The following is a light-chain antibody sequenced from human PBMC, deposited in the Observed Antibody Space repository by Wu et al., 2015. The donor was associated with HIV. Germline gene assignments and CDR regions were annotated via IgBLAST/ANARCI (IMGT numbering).Light chain of an antibody. CDR1: SLGSNW. V-gene: IGKV3-20*01. CDR3: QQYASPPIT. CDR2: EAY. Sequence: SLGSNWLAWNSKHQRPGQSPRLLIYEAYKKAAGVSARFSGAGSGTDFSLTITRVEPDDSAIYFCQQYASPPITFGPGTRL. J-gene: IGKJ5*01.